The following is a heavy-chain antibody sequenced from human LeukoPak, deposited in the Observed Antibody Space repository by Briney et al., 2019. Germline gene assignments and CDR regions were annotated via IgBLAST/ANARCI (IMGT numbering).Heavy chain of an antibody. CDR1: GFTFSDHY. D-gene: IGHD5-18*01. CDR2: ISSSSSNT. J-gene: IGHJ4*02. Sequence: PGGSLRLSCAASGFTFSDHYMSWIRHAPGKGLEWVSYISSSSSNTNYADSVKGRFTISRDNAKNSLSLQMNSLRAEDTAVYYCARSLSAYTPLAVDYWGQGTLVSVSS. V-gene: IGHV3-11*03. CDR3: ARSLSAYTPLAVDY.